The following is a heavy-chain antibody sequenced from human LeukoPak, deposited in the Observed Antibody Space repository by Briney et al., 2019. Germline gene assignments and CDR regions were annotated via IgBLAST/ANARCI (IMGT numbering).Heavy chain of an antibody. Sequence: ASVKVSCKASGYIFNNFYVHWVRQAPGQGLEWVGIINPTSGRASNAQKFLGRVTMTTDMSTSTLHMELTSLTSEDTAVYYCASGGVHRGGAFDLWGQGTLVTVSS. D-gene: IGHD2-8*02. CDR3: ASGGVHRGGAFDL. CDR1: GYIFNNFY. CDR2: INPTSGRA. J-gene: IGHJ3*01. V-gene: IGHV1-46*02.